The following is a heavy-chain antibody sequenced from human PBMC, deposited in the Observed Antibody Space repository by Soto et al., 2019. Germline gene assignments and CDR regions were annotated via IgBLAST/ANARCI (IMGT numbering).Heavy chain of an antibody. J-gene: IGHJ5*02. CDR2: ISYDGSNK. CDR1: GFTFSSYG. V-gene: IGHV3-30*18. Sequence: PGGSLRLSCAASGFTFSSYGMHWVRQAPGKGLEWVAVISYDGSNKYYADSVKGRFTISRDNSKNTLYLQMNSLRAEDTAVYYCAKVSVTASPPLDPWGQGTLVTVSS. D-gene: IGHD2-21*02. CDR3: AKVSVTASPPLDP.